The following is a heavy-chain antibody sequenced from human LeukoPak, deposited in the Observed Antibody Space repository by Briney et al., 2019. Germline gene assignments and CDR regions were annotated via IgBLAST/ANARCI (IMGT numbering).Heavy chain of an antibody. D-gene: IGHD4-17*01. CDR2: IIPIFGTA. CDR3: ARFGGTVTEKHFDY. J-gene: IGHJ4*02. CDR1: GGTFSSYA. Sequence: ASVKVSCKASGGTFSSYAISWVRQAPGQGLEWMGGIIPIFGTANYAQKFQGRVTITADESTSTAYMELSSLRSEDTAAYYCARFGGTVTEKHFDYWGQGTLVTVSS. V-gene: IGHV1-69*13.